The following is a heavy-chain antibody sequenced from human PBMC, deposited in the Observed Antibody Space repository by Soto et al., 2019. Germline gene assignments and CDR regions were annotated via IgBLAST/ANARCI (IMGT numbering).Heavy chain of an antibody. Sequence: PGGSLRVSCAASGFPVSSNDRSWVRPTPGKGLEWVSVIYSGGSTYYADSVKGRFTISRHNSKNTLYLQMNSLRAEDTAVYYCARVVRYFDWLPTNYFDYWGQGTLVTVSS. CDR1: GFPVSSND. D-gene: IGHD3-9*01. CDR3: ARVVRYFDWLPTNYFDY. V-gene: IGHV3-53*04. J-gene: IGHJ4*02. CDR2: IYSGGST.